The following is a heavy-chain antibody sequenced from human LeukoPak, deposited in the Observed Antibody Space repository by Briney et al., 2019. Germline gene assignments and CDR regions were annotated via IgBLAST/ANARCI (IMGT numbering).Heavy chain of an antibody. J-gene: IGHJ4*02. D-gene: IGHD6-25*01. V-gene: IGHV5-51*01. CDR2: IYPGDSDT. CDR1: GYSLTSYW. CDR3: ARSIYSSGSLDY. Sequence: GESLEIPCKGSGYSLTSYWLGWVRQMPGKGLEWMGIIYPGDSDTRYSPSFQGQVTLSADKSISTAYLQWSSLKASDTAMYYCARSIYSSGSLDYWGRGTLVTVSS.